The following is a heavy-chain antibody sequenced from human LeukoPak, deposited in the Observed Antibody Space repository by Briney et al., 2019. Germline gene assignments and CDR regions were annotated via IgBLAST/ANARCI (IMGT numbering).Heavy chain of an antibody. Sequence: GGSLTLSCGVSGFSFKLYYMSWVRQAPGKGLEWVANLNQYESEKNYVDSVRGRFTISRDNAKNSLYLQINSLRAEDTAVYYCAREKGTMTRKMAFEMWGQGTMLTVSS. D-gene: IGHD3-22*01. CDR3: AREKGTMTRKMAFEM. V-gene: IGHV3-7*01. CDR2: LNQYESEK. J-gene: IGHJ3*02. CDR1: GFSFKLYY.